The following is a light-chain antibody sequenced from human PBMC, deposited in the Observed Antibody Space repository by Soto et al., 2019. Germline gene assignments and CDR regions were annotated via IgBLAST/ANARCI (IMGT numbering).Light chain of an antibody. Sequence: EIVLTQSPGTLSLSPGERATLSCRASQSVSSSYLAWYQQKPGQAPRLLISGASSSATGIPDRFSGSGSGTHFTLNISRLEPEDFAVYECQQYGSSPTFGQGTKVDIK. CDR1: QSVSSSY. V-gene: IGKV3-20*01. J-gene: IGKJ1*01. CDR3: QQYGSSPT. CDR2: GAS.